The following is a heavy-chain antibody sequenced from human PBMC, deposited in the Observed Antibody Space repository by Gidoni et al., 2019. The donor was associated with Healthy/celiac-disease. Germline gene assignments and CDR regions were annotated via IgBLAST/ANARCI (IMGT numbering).Heavy chain of an antibody. Sequence: EVQLVESGGGLVQPGGSLRLSCAASGFTFSIYAMSWVRQAPGTGLEWVSAISGSGCSTYYADSVKGRFTISRDNSKNTLYLQMNSLRAEDTAVYYCAKDPREWDYYYYYGMDVWGQGTTVTVSS. D-gene: IGHD1-26*01. CDR3: AKDPREWDYYYYYGMDV. CDR2: ISGSGCST. V-gene: IGHV3-23*04. CDR1: GFTFSIYA. J-gene: IGHJ6*02.